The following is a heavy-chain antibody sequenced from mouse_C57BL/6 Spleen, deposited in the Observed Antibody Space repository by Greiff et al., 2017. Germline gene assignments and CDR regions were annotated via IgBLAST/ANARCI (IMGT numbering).Heavy chain of an antibody. CDR3: ARSNYGSSGWFAC. Sequence: VQLQQSGPELVKPGASVKISCKASGYAFSSSWMNWVKQRPGKGLEWIGRIYPGDGDTNYNGKFKGKATLTADKSSSTAYMQLSSLTSEDSAVYFCARSNYGSSGWFACWGQGTLVTVSA. CDR2: IYPGDGDT. J-gene: IGHJ3*01. V-gene: IGHV1-82*01. CDR1: GYAFSSSW. D-gene: IGHD1-1*01.